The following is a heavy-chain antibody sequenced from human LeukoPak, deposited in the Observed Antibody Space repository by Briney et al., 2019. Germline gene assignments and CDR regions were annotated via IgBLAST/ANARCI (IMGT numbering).Heavy chain of an antibody. J-gene: IGHJ3*02. CDR1: GDTFTSYG. CDR3: ARVDYYDSSGYHDAFDI. Sequence: GASVKVSCKASGDTFTSYGISWVRQAPGQGLEWMGWISAYNGNTNYAQKLQGRVTMTTDTSTSTAYMELRSLRSDDTAVYYCARVDYYDSSGYHDAFDIWGQGTMVTVSS. CDR2: ISAYNGNT. D-gene: IGHD3-22*01. V-gene: IGHV1-18*01.